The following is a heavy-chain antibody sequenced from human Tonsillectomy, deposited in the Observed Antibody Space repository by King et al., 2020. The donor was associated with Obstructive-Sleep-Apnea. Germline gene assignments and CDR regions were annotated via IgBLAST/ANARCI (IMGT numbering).Heavy chain of an antibody. CDR2: ISWDGGSK. CDR1: GFTFDDYT. CDR3: AKDYLPGYSGWPHDAFDI. D-gene: IGHD6-19*01. V-gene: IGHV3-43*01. J-gene: IGHJ3*02. Sequence: DVQLVESGGVVVQPGGSLRLSCAASGFTFDDYTMHWFRQAPGKGLEWDSLISWDGGSKYYADFVMGRFTIFRDNSKNSLYLHMNSLRTEYTALYYCAKDYLPGYSGWPHDAFDIWGQGTMVTVSS.